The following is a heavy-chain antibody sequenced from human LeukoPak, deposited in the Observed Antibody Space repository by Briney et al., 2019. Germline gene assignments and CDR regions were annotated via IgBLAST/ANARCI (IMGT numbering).Heavy chain of an antibody. CDR2: FYYSGST. Sequence: KSSETLSLTCTVSGGSISSSSYYWGWIRQPPGKGLDGFGSFYYSGSTYYNPSLKSRVTISVDTSKNQFSLKLSSVTAADTAVYYCARGRGWDYYGSGSYYNTRPYYMDVWGKGTTVTVSS. V-gene: IGHV4-39*07. CDR3: ARGRGWDYYGSGSYYNTRPYYMDV. D-gene: IGHD3-10*01. J-gene: IGHJ6*03. CDR1: GGSISSSSYY.